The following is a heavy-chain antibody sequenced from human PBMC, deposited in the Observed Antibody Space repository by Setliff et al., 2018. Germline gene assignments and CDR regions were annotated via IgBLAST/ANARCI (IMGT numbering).Heavy chain of an antibody. J-gene: IGHJ4*02. Sequence: ASVKVSCKSSGYIFSDYGITWVRQAPGQGLEWMGWANNNNFNTDHAQKFQGRVTMSTDTSTSTAYMELRSLRSDDTAVYYCARPIDILTGRYRVYPYDYWGQGTLVTVSS. CDR3: ARPIDILTGRYRVYPYDY. CDR2: ANNNNFNT. CDR1: GYIFSDYG. V-gene: IGHV1-18*01. D-gene: IGHD3-9*01.